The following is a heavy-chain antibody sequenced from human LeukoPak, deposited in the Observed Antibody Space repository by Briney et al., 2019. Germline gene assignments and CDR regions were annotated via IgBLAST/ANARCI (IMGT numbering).Heavy chain of an antibody. CDR2: ISHDGNNK. Sequence: SGGSLRLSCAASGFTFSSYGMHWVRQAPGKGLEWVAYISHDGNNKYYADPVKGRFTISRDNSNNTLYPQMNSLRAEDTAVYYCAGGAYSYGFESYFDYWGQGTLVTVSS. CDR1: GFTFSSYG. V-gene: IGHV3-30*03. D-gene: IGHD5-18*01. J-gene: IGHJ4*02. CDR3: AGGAYSYGFESYFDY.